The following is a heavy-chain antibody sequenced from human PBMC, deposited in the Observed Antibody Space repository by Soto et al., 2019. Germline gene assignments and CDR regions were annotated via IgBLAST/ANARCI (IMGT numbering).Heavy chain of an antibody. CDR3: ARHSRLWFGDKGIDP. Sequence: SETLSLTCTVSDGSISSSSYYWGWIRQPPGKGLEWIGSIYYSGSTYYNPSLKSRVTISVDTSKNQFSLKLSSVTAADTAVYYCARHSRLWFGDKGIDPWGQGTLVTVSS. V-gene: IGHV4-39*01. CDR2: IYYSGST. D-gene: IGHD3-10*01. CDR1: DGSISSSSYY. J-gene: IGHJ5*02.